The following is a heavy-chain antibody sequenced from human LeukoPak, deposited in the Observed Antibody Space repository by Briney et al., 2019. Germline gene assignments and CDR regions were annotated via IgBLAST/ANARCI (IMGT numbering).Heavy chain of an antibody. J-gene: IGHJ2*01. Sequence: ASVKVSCKASGYTFTSYDINWVRQATGQGLEGMGWMNPNSGNTGYAQKFQGSVTLTSHTSISTVYMEPSSLSSEDTAVFYSASGPYYDSTSYHSSSRSGNWYFDLWGRGTQVTVSS. D-gene: IGHD3-22*01. CDR3: ASGPYYDSTSYHSSSRSGNWYFDL. V-gene: IGHV1-8*01. CDR1: GYTFTSYD. CDR2: MNPNSGNT.